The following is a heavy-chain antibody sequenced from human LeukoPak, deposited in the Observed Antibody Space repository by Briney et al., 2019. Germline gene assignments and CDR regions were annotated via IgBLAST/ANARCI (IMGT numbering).Heavy chain of an antibody. CDR2: INPAGRDT. CDR3: VRWGVTAVMQD. CDR1: GFTFSDYW. V-gene: IGHV3-7*01. D-gene: IGHD2-2*01. J-gene: IGHJ4*02. Sequence: PGGPLRLSCEGSGFTFSDYWMGWVRQAPGKGLEWVANINPAGRDTYYVDSVKGRFTISRDNVKKSTFLQMNSPRVEGTVFSHCVRWGVTAVMQDWGQGSLVTV.